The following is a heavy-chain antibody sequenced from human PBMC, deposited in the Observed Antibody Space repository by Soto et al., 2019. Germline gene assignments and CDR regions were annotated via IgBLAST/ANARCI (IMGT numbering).Heavy chain of an antibody. CDR3: APSYGSGSTHFDS. D-gene: IGHD3-10*01. CDR1: GGTFNSYT. V-gene: IGHV1-69*02. CDR2: VNPIVGMS. J-gene: IGHJ4*02. Sequence: QVQLVQSGAEVKKPGSSVKVSCTASGGTFNSYTLNWVRQAPGQRLEWVGRVNPIVGMSTSASKFQDRVTMTADKSTSIAYMALTGLKSEDTAVYYCAPSYGSGSTHFDSWGQGTLVTVSS.